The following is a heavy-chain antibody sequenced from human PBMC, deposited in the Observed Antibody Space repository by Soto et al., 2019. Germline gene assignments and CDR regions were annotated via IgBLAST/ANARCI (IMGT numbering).Heavy chain of an antibody. J-gene: IGHJ4*02. D-gene: IGHD3-22*01. CDR3: ARGNPITMIVVVAPDFDY. CDR1: GFTFSSYS. CDR2: ISSSSSTI. V-gene: IGHV3-48*02. Sequence: EVQLVESGGGLVQPGGSLRLSCAASGFTFSSYSMNWVRQAPGKGLEWVSYISSSSSTIYYADSVKGRFTISRDNAKNSLYLQMNSLRDEDTAVYYCARGNPITMIVVVAPDFDYWGQGTLVTVS.